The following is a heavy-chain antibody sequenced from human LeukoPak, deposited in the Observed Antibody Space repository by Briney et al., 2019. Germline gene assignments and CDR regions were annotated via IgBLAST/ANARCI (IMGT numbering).Heavy chain of an antibody. V-gene: IGHV3-23*01. CDR2: IRGSGGRT. CDR1: GFTFSSYA. Sequence: PGGSLRLSCAASGFTFSSYAMSWVRQAPGKGLEGVSGIRGSGGRTYYADSVKGRFTISRDNSKNTLYVQMHSLRAEDKAGYYCAKGDEYQLLEELDYWGQGTLVTVSS. CDR3: AKGDEYQLLEELDY. J-gene: IGHJ4*02. D-gene: IGHD2-2*01.